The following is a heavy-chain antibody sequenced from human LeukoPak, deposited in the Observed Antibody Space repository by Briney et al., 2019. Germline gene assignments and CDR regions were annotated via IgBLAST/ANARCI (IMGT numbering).Heavy chain of an antibody. CDR3: ARHQLIDWSPAVDY. D-gene: IGHD3-9*01. J-gene: IGHJ4*02. CDR2: LYNSVST. V-gene: IGHV4-39*01. Sequence: SETLSLTCTVSGGSISSSSYYWGWIRQPPGKGLEWIGSLYNSVSTYYNPSLKSRVTISVDTSKNQFSLKVTSVTAADTAVYYCARHQLIDWSPAVDYWGRGTLVTVSS. CDR1: GGSISSSSYY.